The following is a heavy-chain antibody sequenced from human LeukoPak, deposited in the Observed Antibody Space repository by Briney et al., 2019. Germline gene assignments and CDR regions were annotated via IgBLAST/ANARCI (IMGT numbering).Heavy chain of an antibody. CDR3: AKFIDV. CDR2: ISGSGGST. J-gene: IGHJ6*03. Sequence: GGSLRLSCLASGFALSSYAMSWVRPAAGKGREWVSAISGSGGSTYYADSVKGRFTTSRHNSKNTLYLQTNSLRAEDTAVYYCAKFIDVWGKGTTVTVSS. CDR1: GFALSSYA. V-gene: IGHV3-23*01.